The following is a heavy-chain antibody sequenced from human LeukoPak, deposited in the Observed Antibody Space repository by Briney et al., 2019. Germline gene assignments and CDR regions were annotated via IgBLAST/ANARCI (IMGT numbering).Heavy chain of an antibody. V-gene: IGHV3-43*01. CDR1: GFTFDDYS. CDR3: ARDTLLYADSPDAFDM. Sequence: PGGSLRLSCAASGFTFDDYSIHWVRQAPGKGLEWVSFISWDGVSTYYADSVKGRFTISRDNAKNSLYLQMNSLRDEDTAVYYCARDTLLYADSPDAFDMWGQGTMVTVSS. CDR2: ISWDGVST. D-gene: IGHD4-17*01. J-gene: IGHJ3*02.